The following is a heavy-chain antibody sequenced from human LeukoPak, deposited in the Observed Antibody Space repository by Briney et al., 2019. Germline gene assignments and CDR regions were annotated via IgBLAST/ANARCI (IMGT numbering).Heavy chain of an antibody. CDR2: IYYSGST. CDR1: GGSISSYY. J-gene: IGHJ4*02. V-gene: IGHV4-59*08. CDR3: ARHGYSGSYGGGLDY. Sequence: PSETLSLTCTVSGGSISSYYWSWIRQPPGKGLEWIGYIYYSGSTNYNPSLKSRVTISVDTSKNQFSLKLSSVTAADTAVYYCARHGYSGSYGGGLDYWGQGTLVTVSS. D-gene: IGHD1-26*01.